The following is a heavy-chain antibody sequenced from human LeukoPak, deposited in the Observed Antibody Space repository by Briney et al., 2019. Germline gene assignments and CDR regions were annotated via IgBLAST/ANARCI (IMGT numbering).Heavy chain of an antibody. CDR2: INHSGST. CDR3: ARGRRSHLVGY. V-gene: IGHV4-34*01. CDR1: GGSFSGYY. J-gene: IGHJ4*02. Sequence: SETPSLTCAVYGGSFSGYYWSWIRQPPGKGLEWIGEINHSGSTNYSPSLKSRVTISVDTSKNQFSLKLSSVTAADTAVYYCARGRRSHLVGYWGQGTLVTVSS. D-gene: IGHD2-2*01.